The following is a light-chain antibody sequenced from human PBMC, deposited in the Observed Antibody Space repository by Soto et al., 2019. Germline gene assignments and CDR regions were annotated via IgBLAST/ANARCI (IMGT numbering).Light chain of an antibody. J-gene: IGKJ2*01. CDR3: QPYNTWPPRYT. CDR1: QSVSSY. CDR2: RAS. V-gene: IGKV3-15*01. Sequence: EIVMTQSPATLSVSPGGRATLSCRASQSVSSYLAWYQQRPGQPPRLLIYRASTRATGIPARFSGSGSGTEVSLTISSLQSEDFAVYYCQPYNTWPPRYTFGQGTKLEI.